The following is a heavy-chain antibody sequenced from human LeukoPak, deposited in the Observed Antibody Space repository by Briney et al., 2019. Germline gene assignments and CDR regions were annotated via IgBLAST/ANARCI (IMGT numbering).Heavy chain of an antibody. D-gene: IGHD5-12*01. V-gene: IGHV1-69*06. CDR3: ARGFWDSGYAKYYYYYYYMDV. CDR2: IIPIFGTA. Sequence: GASVEVSCKASGGTFSSYAISWVRQAPGQGLEWMGGIIPIFGTANYAQKFQGRVTITADKSTSTAYMELSSLRSEDTAVYYCARGFWDSGYAKYYYYYYYMDVWGKGTTVTVSS. J-gene: IGHJ6*03. CDR1: GGTFSSYA.